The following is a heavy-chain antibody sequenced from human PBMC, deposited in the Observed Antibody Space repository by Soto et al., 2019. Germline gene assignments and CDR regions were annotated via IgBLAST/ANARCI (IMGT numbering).Heavy chain of an antibody. Sequence: QVQLVQSGAEVTKPGASVKVSCEASGYTFSSYGISWVRQAPGQGFEWMGWISGYNSITRYAPKFQGRVTMTTDTSTSTAYMELRSLRSDDTAVYYCARAFGSTDYWGQGTLVTVSS. CDR1: GYTFSSYG. CDR3: ARAFGSTDY. V-gene: IGHV1-18*01. J-gene: IGHJ4*02. CDR2: ISGYNSIT. D-gene: IGHD6-13*01.